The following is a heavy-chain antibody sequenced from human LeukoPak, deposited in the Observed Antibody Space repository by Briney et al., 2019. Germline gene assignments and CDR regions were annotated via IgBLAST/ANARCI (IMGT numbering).Heavy chain of an antibody. V-gene: IGHV4-34*01. J-gene: IGHJ5*02. CDR3: GRGDFVGDYWFDP. CDR1: GGSFSGYY. CDR2: INHSGST. D-gene: IGHD3-16*01. Sequence: SETLSLTCAVYGGSFSGYYWSWIRQPPGKGLEWIGEINHSGSTNYNPSLKSRVTISVDTSKNQFSLKLSSVTTADTAVYYCGRGDFVGDYWFDPWGQGPLVTVSS.